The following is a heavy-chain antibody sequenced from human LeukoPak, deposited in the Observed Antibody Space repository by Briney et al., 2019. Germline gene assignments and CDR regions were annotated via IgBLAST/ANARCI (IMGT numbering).Heavy chain of an antibody. CDR2: IYYSRSP. Sequence: SETLSLTCTVSGGSVSSGSYYWSWIRQPPGKGLEWIGYIYYSRSPNYNPSLKSRVTISVDTSRNQFSLKLSSVTAADTAVFYCARVASGYDVFDIWGQGTMVTVSS. J-gene: IGHJ3*02. CDR1: GGSVSSGSYY. V-gene: IGHV4-61*01. CDR3: ARVASGYDVFDI. D-gene: IGHD3-3*01.